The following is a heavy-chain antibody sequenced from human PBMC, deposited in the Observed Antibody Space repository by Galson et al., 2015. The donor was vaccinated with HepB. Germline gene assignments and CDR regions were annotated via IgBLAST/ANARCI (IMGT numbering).Heavy chain of an antibody. CDR1: GGTFSSNA. CDR2: IIPIFGAA. CDR3: ASDGSGWPPAYYMDV. J-gene: IGHJ6*03. V-gene: IGHV1-69*13. Sequence: SVKVSCKASGGTFSSNAISWVRQAPGHGLEWMGGIIPIFGAANYAQKFQGRVTITADESTSTAYLELSSLKSEDTAVYYCASDGSGWPPAYYMDVWGNGTTVAVSS. D-gene: IGHD6-19*01.